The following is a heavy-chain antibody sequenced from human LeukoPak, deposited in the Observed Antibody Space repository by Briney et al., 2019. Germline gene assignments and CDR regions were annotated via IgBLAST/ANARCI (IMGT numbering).Heavy chain of an antibody. J-gene: IGHJ3*02. D-gene: IGHD5-12*01. Sequence: SETLSLTCSVSGYSISSGYYWGWIRQPPGRGLEWIASIYHSGSTIYNPSLKSRVTISVDKSKNQFSLKLTSVTAADTAVYYCASFPRYARGSGAFDIWGQGTMVTVSS. V-gene: IGHV4-38-2*02. CDR1: GYSISSGYY. CDR2: IYHSGST. CDR3: ASFPRYARGSGAFDI.